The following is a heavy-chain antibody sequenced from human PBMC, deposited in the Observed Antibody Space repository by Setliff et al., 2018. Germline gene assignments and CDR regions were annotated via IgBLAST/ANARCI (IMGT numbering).Heavy chain of an antibody. CDR3: AGQGPIFGTGLIPGFDQ. J-gene: IGHJ4*02. Sequence: GESLKISCATSGFTFSTYAMSWVRQAPGKGLEWVSVISGVRGSTYYADSVKGRFTISRDNSKNTLSLQMSSLRAEDTAIYFCAGQGPIFGTGLIPGFDQWGQGSMVTVSS. D-gene: IGHD3-3*01. V-gene: IGHV3-23*01. CDR1: GFTFSTYA. CDR2: ISGVRGST.